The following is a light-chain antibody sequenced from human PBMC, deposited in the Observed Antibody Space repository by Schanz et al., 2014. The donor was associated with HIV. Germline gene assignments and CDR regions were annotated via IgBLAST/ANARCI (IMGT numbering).Light chain of an antibody. CDR3: SSYTSISTLV. Sequence: QSVLTQPPSVSGAPGQRVTISCTGTRSNIGTGFDVHWYQLLPGTAPKVLIFANTHRPSGVPDRFSGSKSGTSASLAITGLQAEDEADYYCSSYTSISTLVFGTGTKLTVL. CDR1: RSNIGTGFD. V-gene: IGLV1-40*01. J-gene: IGLJ1*01. CDR2: ANT.